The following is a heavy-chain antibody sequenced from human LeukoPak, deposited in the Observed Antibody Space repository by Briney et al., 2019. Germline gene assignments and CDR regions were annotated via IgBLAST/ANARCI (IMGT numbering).Heavy chain of an antibody. J-gene: IGHJ3*02. D-gene: IGHD6-6*01. CDR1: GFTFSSYS. CDR3: ARVRSIAGSVYDAFDI. Sequence: GGSLRLSCAASGFTFSSYSMNWVRQAPGKGLEWVSSISSSSSYIYYADSVKGRFTISRDNAKNSLSLQMNSLRAEDTAVYYCARVRSIAGSVYDAFDIWGQGTMVIVSS. V-gene: IGHV3-21*01. CDR2: ISSSSSYI.